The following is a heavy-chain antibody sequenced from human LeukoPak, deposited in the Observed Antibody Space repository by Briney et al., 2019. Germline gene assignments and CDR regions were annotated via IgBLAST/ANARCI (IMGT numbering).Heavy chain of an antibody. D-gene: IGHD2-2*01. CDR1: GFTFSSYA. V-gene: IGHV3-30-3*01. J-gene: IGHJ6*02. CDR2: ISYDGSNK. Sequence: GRSLRLSCAASGFTFSSYAMHWVRQAPGKGLEWVAVISYDGSNKYYADSVKGRFTISRDNSKDTLYLQMNSLRAEDTAVYYCARELCSSTSCYGRYHGMDVWGQGTTVTVSS. CDR3: ARELCSSTSCYGRYHGMDV.